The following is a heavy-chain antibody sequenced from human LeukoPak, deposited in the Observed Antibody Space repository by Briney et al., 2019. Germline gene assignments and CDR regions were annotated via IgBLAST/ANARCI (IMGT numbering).Heavy chain of an antibody. Sequence: SETLSLTCTVSGGSIDSYYWSWIRQPPGQGLEWIGYIYYTRSTEYHPTLKSRVTISLDTSKNQFSLKLTPVTAADTAVYYCARVYQSAEYYFDYWGQGNLVSVSS. CDR3: ARVYQSAEYYFDY. J-gene: IGHJ4*02. D-gene: IGHD2-2*01. CDR2: IYYTRST. V-gene: IGHV4-59*01. CDR1: GGSIDSYY.